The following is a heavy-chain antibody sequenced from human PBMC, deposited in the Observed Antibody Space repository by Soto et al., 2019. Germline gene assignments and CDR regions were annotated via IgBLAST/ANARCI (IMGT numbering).Heavy chain of an antibody. J-gene: IGHJ5*02. CDR2: MNPNSGNT. CDR3: ARGGYCSGGSCYENWFDP. D-gene: IGHD2-15*01. V-gene: IGHV1-8*01. CDR1: GYTFTSYD. Sequence: AAVKVSCKASGYTFTSYDINWLRQATGQVHEWMGWMNPNSGNTGYAQKFQGRVTMTRNTSISTAYMELSSLRSEDTAVYYCARGGYCSGGSCYENWFDPWGQGTLVPVS.